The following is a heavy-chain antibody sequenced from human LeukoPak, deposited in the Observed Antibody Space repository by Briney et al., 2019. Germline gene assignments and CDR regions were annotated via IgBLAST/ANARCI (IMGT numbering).Heavy chain of an antibody. CDR3: AALGVGATEYFDY. D-gene: IGHD1-26*01. CDR1: GFTFTSSA. CDR2: IVVGSGNT. V-gene: IGHV1-58*01. J-gene: IGHJ4*02. Sequence: SVKVSCKASGFTFTSSAVQWVRRARGQRLEWIGWIVVGSGNTNYAQKFQERVTITRDMSTSTAYMELSSLRSEDTAVYYCAALGVGATEYFDYWGQGTLVTVSS.